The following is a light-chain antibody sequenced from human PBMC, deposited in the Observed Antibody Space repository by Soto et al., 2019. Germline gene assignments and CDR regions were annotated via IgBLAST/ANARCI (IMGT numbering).Light chain of an antibody. CDR3: CSYAGSYTYV. CDR1: SSDIGGYNY. CDR2: DVS. V-gene: IGLV2-11*01. Sequence: QSALTQPRSVSGSPGQSVTISCTGTSSDIGGYNYVSWYQQHPGKAPKLIIFDVSERPSGVPARFSGSKSGNTASLTISGLQADGEADYYCCSYAGSYTYVFGSGTKVTVL. J-gene: IGLJ1*01.